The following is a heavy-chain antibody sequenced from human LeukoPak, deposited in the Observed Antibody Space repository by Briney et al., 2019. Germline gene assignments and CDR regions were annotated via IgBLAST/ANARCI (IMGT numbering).Heavy chain of an antibody. CDR2: MNPNSGNT. CDR1: GYTFTSYD. Sequence: ASVKVSCQASGYTFTSYDINWVRQATGQGLEWMGWMNPNSGNTGYAQKFQGRVTMTRNTSISTAYMELSSLRSEDTAVYYCARGCKYQLLRDYYYMDVWGKGTTVTVSS. D-gene: IGHD2-2*01. J-gene: IGHJ6*03. CDR3: ARGCKYQLLRDYYYMDV. V-gene: IGHV1-8*01.